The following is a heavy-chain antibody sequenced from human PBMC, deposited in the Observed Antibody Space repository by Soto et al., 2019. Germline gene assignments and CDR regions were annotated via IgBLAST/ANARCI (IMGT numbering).Heavy chain of an antibody. V-gene: IGHV3-33*01. CDR1: GFTFSSYG. CDR3: ARDLSRDDFWSGYRNWFDP. CDR2: IWYDGSNK. Sequence: GGSLRLSCAASGFTFSSYGMHWVRQAPGKGLEWVAVIWYDGSNKYYADSVKGRFTISRDNSKNTLYLQMNSLRAEDTAVYYCARDLSRDDFWSGYRNWFDPWGQGTLVTVSS. J-gene: IGHJ5*02. D-gene: IGHD3-3*01.